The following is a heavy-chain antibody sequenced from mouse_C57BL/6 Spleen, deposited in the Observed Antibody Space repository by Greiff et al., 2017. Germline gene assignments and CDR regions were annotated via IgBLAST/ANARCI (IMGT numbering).Heavy chain of an antibody. D-gene: IGHD2-4*01. V-gene: IGHV1-80*01. CDR1: GYAFSSYW. CDR3: AREGDYDEEWFAD. CDR2: IYPGDGDT. J-gene: IGHJ3*01. Sequence: QVQLKQSGAELVKPGASVKISCKASGYAFSSYWMNWVKQRPGKGLEWIGQIYPGDGDTNYNGKFKGKATLTADKSSSTAYMQLSSLTSEDSAVYFCAREGDYDEEWFADWGQGTLVTVSA.